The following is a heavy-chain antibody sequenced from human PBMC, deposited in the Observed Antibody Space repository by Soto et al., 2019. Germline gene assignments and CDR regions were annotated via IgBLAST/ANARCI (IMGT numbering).Heavy chain of an antibody. D-gene: IGHD2-2*02. CDR1: GASISDCDW. CDR2: IHHSGAT. V-gene: IGHV4-4*02. Sequence: SETLSLTCAVSGASISDCDWWSWVRQPPGKGLEWIGEIHHSGATNHNSSVKSRVTISLDKSKNHLSLQLNSVTAADTAVYYCATRDYTASPYWGQGILVTVSS. CDR3: ATRDYTASPY. J-gene: IGHJ4*02.